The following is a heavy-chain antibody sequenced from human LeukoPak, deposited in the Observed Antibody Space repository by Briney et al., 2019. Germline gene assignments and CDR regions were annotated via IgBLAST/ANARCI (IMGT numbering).Heavy chain of an antibody. CDR3: ARDEARGITGNGWFDP. J-gene: IGHJ5*02. D-gene: IGHD1-20*01. V-gene: IGHV1-2*06. CDR2: INPNSGGT. Sequence: AASVKISCKTSEYTFTGYYMHWVRQAPGHGLEWMGRINPNSGGTNYAQKFQGRVTMTRDTSVSTAYMELSRLRSDDTAVYYCARDEARGITGNGWFDPWGQGTLVTVSS. CDR1: EYTFTGYY.